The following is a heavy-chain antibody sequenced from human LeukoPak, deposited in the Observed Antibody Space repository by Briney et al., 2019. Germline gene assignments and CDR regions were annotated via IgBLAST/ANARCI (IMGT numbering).Heavy chain of an antibody. CDR1: GYIFTPHH. CDR3: ASWDWNPNYYFDY. CDR2: VSAANNP. V-gene: IGHV1-2*02. Sequence: ASVKVSCKTSGYIFTPHHIHWMRQAPGQGLELLGWVSAANNPEYSQKFQGRVTMTRDTSITTAYMELSSLRSDDTAVYYCASWDWNPNYYFDYWGQGTLVTVSS. J-gene: IGHJ4*02. D-gene: IGHD1-1*01.